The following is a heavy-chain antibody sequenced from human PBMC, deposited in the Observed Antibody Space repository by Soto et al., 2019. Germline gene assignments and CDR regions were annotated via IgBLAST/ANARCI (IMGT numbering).Heavy chain of an antibody. J-gene: IGHJ6*02. V-gene: IGHV3-33*01. D-gene: IGHD3-3*01. CDR1: GFTFSSYG. CDR3: ARGFFGVVSKRSPYYYYGMDV. CDR2: IWYDGSNK. Sequence: GGSLRLSCAASGFTFSSYGMHWVRQAPGKGLEWVAVIWYDGSNKYYADSVKGRFTISRDNSKNTLYLQMNSLRAEDTAVYYCARGFFGVVSKRSPYYYYGMDVWGQGTTVTVSS.